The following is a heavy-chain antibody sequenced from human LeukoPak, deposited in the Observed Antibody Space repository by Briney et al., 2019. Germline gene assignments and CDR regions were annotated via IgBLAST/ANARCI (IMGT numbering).Heavy chain of an antibody. D-gene: IGHD6-19*01. V-gene: IGHV1-8*01. CDR3: ARGRSSGWYGVIDY. J-gene: IGHJ4*02. Sequence: ASVKVSCKASGYTFTSYDINWVRQATGQRLEWMGWMNPNSGNTGYAQKFQGRVTMTRNTSISTAYMELSSLRSEDTAVYYCARGRSSGWYGVIDYWGQGTLVTVSS. CDR2: MNPNSGNT. CDR1: GYTFTSYD.